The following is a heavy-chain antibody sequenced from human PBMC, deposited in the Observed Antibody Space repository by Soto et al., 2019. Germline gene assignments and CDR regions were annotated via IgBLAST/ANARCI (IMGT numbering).Heavy chain of an antibody. CDR1: GFSLSTSGVG. CDR2: IYWDDDK. Sequence: QITLKETVPTLVKPTQTLTLTCTFSGFSLSTSGVGVGWIRQPPGKPLEWLALIYWDDDKRYSPSLKIRLTITKDTSKNQVVLTMTNMDPMDTATYYCAHFNSVAGTFDIWGQGTMVTVSS. CDR3: AHFNSVAGTFDI. D-gene: IGHD6-19*01. V-gene: IGHV2-5*02. J-gene: IGHJ3*02.